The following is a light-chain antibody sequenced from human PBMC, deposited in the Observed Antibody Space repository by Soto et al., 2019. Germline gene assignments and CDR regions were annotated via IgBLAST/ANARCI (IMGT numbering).Light chain of an antibody. J-gene: IGKJ1*01. CDR1: QSVSSNY. Sequence: EIVLTQSPGTLSLSPGERATLSCRASQSVSSNYLAWYQQKPGQAPRLLVFGASNRATGIPDRFSGGGSGTDFALTISRLEPEDFAVYYCQHYGSSQTFGQGTKVDIK. CDR3: QHYGSSQT. V-gene: IGKV3-20*01. CDR2: GAS.